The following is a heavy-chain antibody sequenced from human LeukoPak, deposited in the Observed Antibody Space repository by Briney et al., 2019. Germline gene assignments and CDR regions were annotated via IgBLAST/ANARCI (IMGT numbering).Heavy chain of an antibody. CDR2: IKQDGSEK. J-gene: IGHJ6*03. CDR3: TRGSAAGVYYYYMDV. CDR1: GFTFSSYW. D-gene: IGHD6-13*01. V-gene: IGHV3-7*01. Sequence: AGGSLRLSCAASGFTFSSYWMSWVRQAPGKGMEWVANIKQDGSEKYYVDPVKSRFTISRDNAKNSLYLQMHSLRAEDTAVYYCTRGSAAGVYYYYMDVWGKGTTVTVSS.